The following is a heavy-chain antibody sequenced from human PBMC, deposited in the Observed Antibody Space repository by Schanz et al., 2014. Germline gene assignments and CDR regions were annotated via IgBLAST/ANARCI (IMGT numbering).Heavy chain of an antibody. Sequence: EVQLVESGGGLVKPGGSLRLSCAASGFNFDTAWMAWVRQAPGKGLEWVGRIKSRTDGGTADYAAPVKGRFTISRDDSKDTVYLQMKSLKTEDTAVYYCTTDPDGSGSYRGRGYLYYFDLWGRGTLVTVS. CDR2: IKSRTDGGTA. CDR3: TTDPDGSGSYRGRGYLYYFDL. J-gene: IGHJ2*01. D-gene: IGHD3-10*01. V-gene: IGHV3-15*01. CDR1: GFNFDTAW.